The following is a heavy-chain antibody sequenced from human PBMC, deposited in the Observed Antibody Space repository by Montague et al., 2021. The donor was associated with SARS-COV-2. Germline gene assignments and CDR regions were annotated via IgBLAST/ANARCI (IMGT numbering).Heavy chain of an antibody. Sequence: SLRLSCAASGFTFDDYAMHWVRQAPGKGLEWVSLISGDGGSTYYADSVKGRLNISRDNSKNSLYPQMNSLRTEDTALDYCAKDPEYYSSTSCDYYYYYGMDVWGQGTTVTVSS. CDR2: ISGDGGST. CDR1: GFTFDDYA. J-gene: IGHJ6*02. CDR3: AKDPEYYSSTSCDYYYYYGMDV. V-gene: IGHV3-43*02. D-gene: IGHD2-2*01.